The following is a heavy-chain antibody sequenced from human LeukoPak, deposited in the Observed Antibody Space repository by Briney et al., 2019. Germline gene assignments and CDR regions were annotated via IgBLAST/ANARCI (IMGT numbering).Heavy chain of an antibody. CDR1: GFTFSTYW. Sequence: GESLRLSCAASGFTFSTYWMHWVRQGPGKGLVWVSRINNDGTNTRYADSVKGRFTMSRDNAKNTLYLQMNSLRAEDTAVYYCARDVGATGFDIWGQGTVVTVSS. V-gene: IGHV3-74*01. CDR3: ARDVGATGFDI. J-gene: IGHJ3*02. D-gene: IGHD1-26*01. CDR2: INNDGTNT.